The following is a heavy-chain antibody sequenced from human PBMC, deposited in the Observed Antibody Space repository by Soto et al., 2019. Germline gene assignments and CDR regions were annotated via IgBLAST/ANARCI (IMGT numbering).Heavy chain of an antibody. V-gene: IGHV3-21*01. CDR3: ARENPKRTLDAFDI. CDR2: ISISSSYI. J-gene: IGHJ3*02. CDR1: GFTFSSYS. Sequence: GGSLRLSCAASGFTFSSYSMNWVRQAPGKGLEWVSSISISSSYIYYADSVKGRFTISRDNAKNSLYLQMNSLRAEDTAVYYCARENPKRTLDAFDIWGQGTMVTVSS.